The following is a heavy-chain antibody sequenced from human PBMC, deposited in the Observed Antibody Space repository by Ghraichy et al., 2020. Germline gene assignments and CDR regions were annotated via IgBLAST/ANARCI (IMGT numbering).Heavy chain of an antibody. V-gene: IGHV3-23*01. Sequence: GGSLRLSCAASGFTFSSYAMSWVRQAPGKGLEWVSAISGSGGSTYYADSVKGRFTISRDNSKNTLYLQMNSLRAEDTAVYYCAKGYYDFWSGYYDLMRYFDYWGQGTLVTVSS. CDR2: ISGSGGST. D-gene: IGHD3-3*01. CDR1: GFTFSSYA. J-gene: IGHJ4*02. CDR3: AKGYYDFWSGYYDLMRYFDY.